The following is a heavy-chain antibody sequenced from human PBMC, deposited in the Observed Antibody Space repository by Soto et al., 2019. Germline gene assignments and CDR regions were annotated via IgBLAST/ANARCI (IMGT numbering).Heavy chain of an antibody. CDR3: TRQDDYNFPVDY. CDR1: GVSISSSSFY. D-gene: IGHD4-4*01. CDR2: VYCSGSS. V-gene: IGHV4-39*01. J-gene: IGHJ4*02. Sequence: SETLSLTCTVSGVSISSSSFYWGWIRQPPGKGLEWIGNVYCSGSSYYNPSFKSRVGISLDTSRNEVSLKLNSVTAADTALYYCTRQDDYNFPVDYWGQGTRVTVSS.